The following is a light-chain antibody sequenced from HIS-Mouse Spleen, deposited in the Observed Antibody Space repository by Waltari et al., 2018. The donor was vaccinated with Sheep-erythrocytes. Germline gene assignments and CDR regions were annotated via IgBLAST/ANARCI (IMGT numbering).Light chain of an antibody. J-gene: IGLJ3*02. CDR3: CSYAGSRTPWV. CDR1: SSDVGSDNL. CDR2: EGS. Sequence: QSALTQPASVSGSPGQSITISCTGTSSDVGSDNLVPWYHQHPGKAPKLMIYEGSKRPSGVSNRFSGSKSGNTASLTISGLQAEDEADYYCCSYAGSRTPWVFGGGTKLTVL. V-gene: IGLV2-23*01.